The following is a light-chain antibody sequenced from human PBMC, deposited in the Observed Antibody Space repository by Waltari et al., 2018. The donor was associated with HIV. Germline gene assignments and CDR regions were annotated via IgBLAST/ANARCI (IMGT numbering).Light chain of an antibody. J-gene: IGLJ3*02. Sequence: QSPLSQPASVSGSPGQSITISCTGVNHEIDYYNFVSWYQQHRGKPPPLIISGVTRRPSWLSPLASVSKSGDTASRTISGLQAEGEAIYFCSSFASQGSLMFGGGTTLTVL. V-gene: IGLV2-14*03. CDR3: SSFASQGSLM. CDR1: NHEIDYYNF. CDR2: GVT.